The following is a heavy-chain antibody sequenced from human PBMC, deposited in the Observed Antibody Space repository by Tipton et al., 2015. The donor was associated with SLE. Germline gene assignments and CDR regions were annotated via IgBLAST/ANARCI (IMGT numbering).Heavy chain of an antibody. J-gene: IGHJ5*02. V-gene: IGHV4-59*12. CDR1: GGSITNYY. CDR3: ARGGTGDGRNPFDP. CDR2: IYYSGTT. D-gene: IGHD4-23*01. Sequence: TLSLTCTVSGGSITNYYWNWIRQPPGKGLEWIGWIYYSGTTNYNPSLESRVTITVDTSKNQFSLNLRSVTAADTAVYYCARGGTGDGRNPFDPWGQGTLVTVSS.